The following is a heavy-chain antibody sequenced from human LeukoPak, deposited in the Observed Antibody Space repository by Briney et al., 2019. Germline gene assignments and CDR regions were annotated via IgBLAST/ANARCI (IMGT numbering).Heavy chain of an antibody. Sequence: ASVKVSCKASGYTFTGYYMHWVRQAPGQGLEWMGWINPNSGGTNYAQKFQGRVTMTRDTSISTAYMELSRLRSDDTAVYYCARGAQNIAARPSLYYYYYMDVWGKGTTVTVSS. CDR2: INPNSGGT. V-gene: IGHV1-2*02. J-gene: IGHJ6*03. D-gene: IGHD6-6*01. CDR1: GYTFTGYY. CDR3: ARGAQNIAARPSLYYYYYMDV.